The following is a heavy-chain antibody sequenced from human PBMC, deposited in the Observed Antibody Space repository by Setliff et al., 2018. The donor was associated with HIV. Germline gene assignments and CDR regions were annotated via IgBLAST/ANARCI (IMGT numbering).Heavy chain of an antibody. CDR3: ARRFVTTLVTLAFDI. D-gene: IGHD4-17*01. Sequence: SETLSLTCAVSGGSISSSNWWSWVRQPPGKGLEWIGEIFHSGNTNFNPSLRSRVTISVDESKNQFSLKLSSVTAADPAVYYCARRFVTTLVTLAFDIWGQGTMVTVSS. V-gene: IGHV4-4*02. J-gene: IGHJ3*02. CDR1: GGSISSSNW. CDR2: IFHSGNT.